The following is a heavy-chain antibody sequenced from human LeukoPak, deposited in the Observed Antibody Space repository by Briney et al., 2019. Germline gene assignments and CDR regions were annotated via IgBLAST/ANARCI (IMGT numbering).Heavy chain of an antibody. CDR3: AKAPSVSQTLYYYYMDV. CDR1: GFTFASYG. CDR2: IRPDGGNK. Sequence: PGGSLRLSCVASGFTFASYGMFWVRQAPGKGLEWVTFIRPDGGNKYYSDSVEGRFIISRDNSKSTLYLQMSTLTSEDTAVYYCAKAPSVSQTLYYYYMDVWGTGTTVTVPS. V-gene: IGHV3-30*02. J-gene: IGHJ6*03. D-gene: IGHD5/OR15-5a*01.